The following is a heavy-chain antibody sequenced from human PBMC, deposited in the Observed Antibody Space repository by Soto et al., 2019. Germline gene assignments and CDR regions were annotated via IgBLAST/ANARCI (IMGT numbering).Heavy chain of an antibody. J-gene: IGHJ4*02. CDR1: GGSFSSSDCY. Sequence: SETLSLTCTVSGGSFSSSDCYWGWIRQPQGKGLEWIGSMYYNGSPYYNPSLKSRVTMSVDTSKNQFSLKLSSVTAADTAVYYCARLLYGSYGYYYFDYWGQGTLVTVSS. CDR2: MYYNGSP. V-gene: IGHV4-39*01. CDR3: ARLLYGSYGYYYFDY. D-gene: IGHD3-22*01.